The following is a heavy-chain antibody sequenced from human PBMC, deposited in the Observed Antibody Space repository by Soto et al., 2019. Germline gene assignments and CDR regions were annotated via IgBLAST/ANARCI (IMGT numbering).Heavy chain of an antibody. CDR2: ISGSGDST. D-gene: IGHD2-2*01. V-gene: IGHV3-23*01. CDR1: GFTFSSYA. J-gene: IGHJ3*02. Sequence: PGGSLRLSFAASGFTFSSYAMSWVRQAPGKGLEWVSAISGSGDSTYYADSVKGRFTISRDNSKNTLYLQMSSLRSEDTAVYYCASAVVPAAPDAFDIWGQGTMVTVSS. CDR3: ASAVVPAAPDAFDI.